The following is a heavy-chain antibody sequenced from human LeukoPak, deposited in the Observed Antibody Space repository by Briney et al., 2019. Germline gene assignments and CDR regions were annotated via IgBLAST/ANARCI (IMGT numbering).Heavy chain of an antibody. D-gene: IGHD3-22*01. Sequence: GESLKISCKGSGYSFTSYWIGWVRQMPGKGLEWMGIIYPGDSDTRYSPSFQGQVTISADKSISTAYLQWSSLKASDTAMYYCARATYYYDSSGYSSWFDPWGQGTLVPVSS. CDR3: ARATYYYDSSGYSSWFDP. V-gene: IGHV5-51*01. CDR2: IYPGDSDT. CDR1: GYSFTSYW. J-gene: IGHJ5*02.